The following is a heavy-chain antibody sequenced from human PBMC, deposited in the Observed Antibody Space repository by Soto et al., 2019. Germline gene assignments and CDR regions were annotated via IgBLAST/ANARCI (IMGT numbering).Heavy chain of an antibody. CDR1: GGTFSSYA. V-gene: IGHV1-69*01. CDR2: IIPIFGTA. CDR3: ARDSGITGTTLKGYYFDY. D-gene: IGHD1-7*01. Sequence: QVQLVQSGAEVKKPGSSVKVSCKASGGTFSSYAISWVRQAPGQGLEWMGGIIPIFGTANYAQKFQGRVTITADESTSTAYMELSSLRSEDTAVYYCARDSGITGTTLKGYYFDYWGQGTLFTVSS. J-gene: IGHJ4*02.